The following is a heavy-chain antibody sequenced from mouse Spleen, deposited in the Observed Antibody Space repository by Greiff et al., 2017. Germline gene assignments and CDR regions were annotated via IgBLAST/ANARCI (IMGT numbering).Heavy chain of an antibody. D-gene: IGHD1-1*01. Sequence: QVQLQQSGAELARPGATVKMSCKASGYTFTSYTMHWVKQRPGQGLEWIGYINPSSGYTKYNQKLKDKATLTADKSSSTAYMQLSSLTSENSAVYYFARPTYYSGSREGWFAYWGHGTLVTVSS. CDR3: ARPTYYSGSREGWFAY. J-gene: IGHJ3*01. CDR1: GYTFTSYT. CDR2: INPSSGYT. V-gene: IGHV1-4*01.